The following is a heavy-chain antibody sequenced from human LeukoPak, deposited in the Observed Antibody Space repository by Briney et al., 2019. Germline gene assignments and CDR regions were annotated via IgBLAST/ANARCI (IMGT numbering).Heavy chain of an antibody. J-gene: IGHJ6*03. CDR3: ASSRFLSYYYDYMDV. Sequence: SVKVSCKASGGTFSSYTISWVRQAPGQGLEWMGRIIPIFGIANYAHKFQGRVTITADKSTSTAYVELSSLRPEDTAVYYSASSRFLSYYYDYMDVWGKGTTVTVSS. D-gene: IGHD2/OR15-2a*01. CDR1: GGTFSSYT. V-gene: IGHV1-69*02. CDR2: IIPIFGIA.